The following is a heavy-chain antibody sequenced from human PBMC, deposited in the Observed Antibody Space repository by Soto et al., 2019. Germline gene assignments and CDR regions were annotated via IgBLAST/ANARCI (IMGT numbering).Heavy chain of an antibody. CDR3: ATRQGSDGWSFFGRS. CDR1: GFTFSSYV. Sequence: PGGSLRLSCAASGFTFSSYVMSWVRQAPGKGLEWVSGTSGSGSRTYYADSVKGRFTISRDDSKNTLYLQMNSLRAEDTAVYYCATRQGSDGWSFFGRSWGQGTLVTVSS. V-gene: IGHV3-23*01. CDR2: TSGSGSRT. J-gene: IGHJ4*02. D-gene: IGHD3-3*01.